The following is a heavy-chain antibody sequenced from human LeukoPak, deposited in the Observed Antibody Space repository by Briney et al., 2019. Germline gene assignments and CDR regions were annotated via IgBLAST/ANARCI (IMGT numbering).Heavy chain of an antibody. Sequence: GSSLRLSCAASGFDFSRYVMHWVPQAPGKGLEWVAVMSHDGSNEYYADSVKGRFTISRDNPKNTLSLKINILRAEHTAVYYCVRDMSGEKSFDCGGQGTLVTVSS. CDR1: GFDFSRYV. V-gene: IGHV3-30*04. CDR3: VRDMSGEKSFDC. D-gene: IGHD3-10*01. J-gene: IGHJ4*02. CDR2: MSHDGSNE.